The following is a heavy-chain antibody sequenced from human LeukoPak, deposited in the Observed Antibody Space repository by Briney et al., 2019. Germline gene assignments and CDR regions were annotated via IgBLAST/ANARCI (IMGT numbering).Heavy chain of an antibody. CDR2: ISTTT. CDR1: GFTFSSYA. Sequence: PGGSLRLSCAASGFTFSSYAMSWIRQVPAKGLEWVSAISTTTYYADFVEGRFTISRDNPKNTLYLQTNSLRAEDTAVYYCAKPIGPRYGDYHNSCFDSWGQGTLVTVSS. CDR3: AKPIGPRYGDYHNSCFDS. V-gene: IGHV3-23*01. D-gene: IGHD4-17*01. J-gene: IGHJ5*01.